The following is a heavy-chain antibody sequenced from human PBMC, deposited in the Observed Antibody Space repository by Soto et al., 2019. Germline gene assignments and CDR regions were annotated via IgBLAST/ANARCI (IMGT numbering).Heavy chain of an antibody. Sequence: GGSLRLSCAASGFTVSSNYMSWVRQAPGKGLEWVSVIYSGGSTYYADSVKGRFTISRDNSKNTLYLQMNSLRAEDTAVYYCGRVGVSSGYYYSDYWGQGTLVTVSS. CDR3: GRVGVSSGYYYSDY. D-gene: IGHD3-22*01. CDR1: GFTVSSNY. CDR2: IYSGGST. V-gene: IGHV3-66*01. J-gene: IGHJ4*02.